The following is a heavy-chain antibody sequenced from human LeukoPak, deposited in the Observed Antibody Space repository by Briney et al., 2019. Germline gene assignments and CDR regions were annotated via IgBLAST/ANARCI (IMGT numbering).Heavy chain of an antibody. CDR1: GGSFSGYY. V-gene: IGHV4-34*01. CDR3: ARRTTVTIPFGY. Sequence: SETLSLTCAVYGGSFSGYYWSWIRQPPGKGLEWSGEINHSGSTNYNPSLKSRVTKSVDKSKNQFSLKLSSVTAADTAVYYCARRTTVTIPFGYWGQGTLVTVSS. CDR2: INHSGST. D-gene: IGHD4-11*01. J-gene: IGHJ4*02.